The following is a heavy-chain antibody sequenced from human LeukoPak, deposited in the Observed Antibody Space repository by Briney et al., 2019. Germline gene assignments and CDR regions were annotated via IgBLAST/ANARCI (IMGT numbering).Heavy chain of an antibody. CDR1: GFTFSSYS. CDR2: ISSSSCYI. CDR3: ARDWGSSGWRYYYYGMDV. Sequence: PGGSLRLSCAASGFTFSSYSMNWVRQAPGKGLEWVSSISSSSCYIYYADSVKGRFTISRDNAKNSLYLQMNSLRAEDTAVYYCARDWGSSGWRYYYYGMDVWGKGTTVTVSS. V-gene: IGHV3-21*01. J-gene: IGHJ6*04. D-gene: IGHD6-19*01.